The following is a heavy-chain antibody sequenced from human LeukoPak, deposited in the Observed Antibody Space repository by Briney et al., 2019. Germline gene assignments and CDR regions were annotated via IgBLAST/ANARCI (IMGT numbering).Heavy chain of an antibody. V-gene: IGHV4-4*07. CDR2: IYTGGST. D-gene: IGHD3-10*01. Sequence: SETLSLTCTVSGGSISSYYWSWIRQPAGKGLEWIGRIYTGGSTTHSPSLKSRVTMSLDTSKNQFSLKLNSVTAADTAVYYCARDFSGFDYWGQGTLVIVSS. J-gene: IGHJ4*02. CDR1: GGSISSYY. CDR3: ARDFSGFDY.